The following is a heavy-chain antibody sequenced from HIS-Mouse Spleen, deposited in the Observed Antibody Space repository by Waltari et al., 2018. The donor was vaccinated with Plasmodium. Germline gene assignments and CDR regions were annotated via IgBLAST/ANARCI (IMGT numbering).Heavy chain of an antibody. CDR2: ILPSGST. CDR3: ASSGSGSYYY. Sequence: QVQLQQWGAGLLKPSETLSLTCAVYGGSFSVYYWSWIRHPPGKGLEWIGEILPSGSTNYNPSLKSRVTISVDTSKNQFSLKLSSVTAADTAVYYGASSGSGSYYYWGQGTLVTVSS. CDR1: GGSFSVYY. D-gene: IGHD3-10*01. V-gene: IGHV4-34*12. J-gene: IGHJ4*02.